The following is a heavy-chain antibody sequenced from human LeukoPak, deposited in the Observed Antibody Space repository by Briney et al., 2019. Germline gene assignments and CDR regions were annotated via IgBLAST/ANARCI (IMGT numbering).Heavy chain of an antibody. Sequence: GGSLRLSCAASGFTFTSYNMNWVRQAPGKGLEWVSSISSSSNYIYYADSVKGRFTISRDNAKNSLYLQVNSLRAEDTAVYFCARGRYYGFGCWGQGTLVTVSS. CDR3: ARGRYYGFGC. CDR1: GFTFTSYN. V-gene: IGHV3-21*01. D-gene: IGHD2/OR15-2a*01. J-gene: IGHJ4*02. CDR2: ISSSSNYI.